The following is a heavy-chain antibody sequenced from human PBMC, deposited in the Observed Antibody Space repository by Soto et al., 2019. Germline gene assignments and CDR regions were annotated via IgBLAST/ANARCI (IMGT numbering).Heavy chain of an antibody. CDR1: GFTFSRYG. CDR3: ARDPQQRLADSYYYGMDV. J-gene: IGHJ6*02. Sequence: EVQLVESGGGLVKPGGSLRLSCAASGFTFSRYGMNWVRQAPGKGLELVSSISGLGSYIYYADSVKGRFTVSRDNAKNSLYVQMNSLRAEDTAVYYCARDPQQRLADSYYYGMDVWGPGTTVIVSS. D-gene: IGHD6-25*01. CDR2: ISGLGSYI. V-gene: IGHV3-21*02.